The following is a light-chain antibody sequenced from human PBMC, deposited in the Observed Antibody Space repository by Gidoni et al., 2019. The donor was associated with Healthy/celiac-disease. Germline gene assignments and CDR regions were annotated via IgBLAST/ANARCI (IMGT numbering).Light chain of an antibody. CDR3: QQSYSTPYT. J-gene: IGKJ2*01. CDR1: QSISSY. Sequence: DIQLTKPPSSLPASVGDRVTITCRASQSISSYLNWYQQKPGKAPKLLIYAASSLQSGVPSRFSGSGSGTDFTLTISSLQPEDFATYYCQQSYSTPYTFGQGTKLEIK. V-gene: IGKV1-39*01. CDR2: AAS.